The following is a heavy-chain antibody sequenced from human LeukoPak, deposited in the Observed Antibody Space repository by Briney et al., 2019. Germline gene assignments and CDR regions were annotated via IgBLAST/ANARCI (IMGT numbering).Heavy chain of an antibody. D-gene: IGHD6-13*01. V-gene: IGHV1-58*01. CDR2: IIVGSGTT. CDR1: GFSFSNSA. Sequence: SVKVSCKSSGFSFSNSAVQWVRQARGQRLEWIGWIIVGSGTTNYAQSLQGRLTITRDMSTNTAYMELSSLRSEDTAVYYCARSPYSSSSMNFDYWGQGTLVTVSS. J-gene: IGHJ4*02. CDR3: ARSPYSSSSMNFDY.